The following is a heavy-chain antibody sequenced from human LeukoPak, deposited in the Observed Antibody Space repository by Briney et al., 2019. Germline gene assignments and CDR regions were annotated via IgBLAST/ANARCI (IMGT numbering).Heavy chain of an antibody. V-gene: IGHV4-31*03. CDR3: ARESYGSGSPGD. CDR1: GGSISSGGYY. Sequence: SQTLSLTCTVSGGSISSGGYYWGWIRQQPGKGLEWIGHIYYSGSTYYNPSLKSRVTISVDTSKNQFSLKLSSVTAADTAVYYCARESYGSGSPGDWGQGTLVTVSS. J-gene: IGHJ4*02. CDR2: IYYSGST. D-gene: IGHD3-10*01.